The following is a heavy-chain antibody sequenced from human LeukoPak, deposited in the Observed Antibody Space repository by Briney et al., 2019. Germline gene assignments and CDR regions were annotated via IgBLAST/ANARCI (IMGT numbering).Heavy chain of an antibody. J-gene: IGHJ6*03. V-gene: IGHV4-61*02. CDR3: ARDSLLPSAMGYYYMDV. CDR1: GGSISSGSYY. Sequence: SQTLSLTCTVSGGSISSGSYYWSWIRQPAGKGLEWIGRIYTSGSTNHNPSLKSRVTISVDTSKNQFSLKLSSVTAADTALYYCARDSLLPSAMGYYYMDVWGKGTSVTVSS. D-gene: IGHD2-2*01. CDR2: IYTSGST.